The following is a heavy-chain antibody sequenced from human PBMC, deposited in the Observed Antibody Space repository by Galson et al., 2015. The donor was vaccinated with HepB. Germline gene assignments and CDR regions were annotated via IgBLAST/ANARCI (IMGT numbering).Heavy chain of an antibody. CDR1: GLIFIRYA. CDR3: TTDVYCRGGSCYMFEY. CDR2: IDGTTGNT. J-gene: IGHJ4*02. D-gene: IGHD2-15*01. Sequence: SLRLSCAASGLIFIRYAMSWVRQAPGKGLEWVSTIDGTTGNTHYADSVKGRFTISRDNAKNTVYLQMNSLRVEDTALYYCTTDVYCRGGSCYMFEYWGQGTLVTVSS. V-gene: IGHV3-23*01.